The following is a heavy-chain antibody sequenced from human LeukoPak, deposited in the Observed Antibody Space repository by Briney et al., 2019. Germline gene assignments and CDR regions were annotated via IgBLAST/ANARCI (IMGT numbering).Heavy chain of an antibody. CDR2: IIHSGST. Sequence: SETLSLTCAVYGGSFSGYYWSWLPQPPGKGLEWIGEIIHSGSTNYNPSLKCRLTISVDTSKNQFSLKLSSVTAADTAVYYCARGGYGGNWDYWGQGTLVTVSS. CDR3: ARGGYGGNWDY. J-gene: IGHJ4*02. CDR1: GGSFSGYY. V-gene: IGHV4-34*01. D-gene: IGHD4-23*01.